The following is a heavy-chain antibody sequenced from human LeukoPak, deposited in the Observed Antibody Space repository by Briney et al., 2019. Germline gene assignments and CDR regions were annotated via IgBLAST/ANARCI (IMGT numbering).Heavy chain of an antibody. J-gene: IGHJ4*02. Sequence: GASVKVSCKASGYTFTGYYMHWVRQAPGQGLEWMGGIIPIFGTANYAQKFQGRVTITADESTSTAYMELSSLRSEDTAVYYCARMATITSVDYWGQGTLVTVSS. CDR1: GYTFTGYY. CDR3: ARMATITSVDY. CDR2: IIPIFGTA. D-gene: IGHD5-24*01. V-gene: IGHV1-69*13.